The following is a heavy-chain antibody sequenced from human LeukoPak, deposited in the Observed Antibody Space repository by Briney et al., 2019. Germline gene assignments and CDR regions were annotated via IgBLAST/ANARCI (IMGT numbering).Heavy chain of an antibody. CDR1: DFTFSSYW. CDR2: ISGDESST. D-gene: IGHD1-26*01. Sequence: GSLRLSCAASDFTFSSYWMHWVRQAPGEGLVWVSRISGDESSTNYADSVKGRFTISRDNARNTLFLQMNSLRAEDTAVYYCAREGGSFLRYFDSWGQGTLVTVSS. CDR3: AREGGSFLRYFDS. J-gene: IGHJ4*02. V-gene: IGHV3-74*01.